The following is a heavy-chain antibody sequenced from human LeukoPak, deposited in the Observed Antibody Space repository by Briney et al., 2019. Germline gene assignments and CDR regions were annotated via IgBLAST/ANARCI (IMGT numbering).Heavy chain of an antibody. D-gene: IGHD1-14*01. CDR1: GYTFSYFG. Sequence: GASVKVSCKASGYTFSYFGPNWVRQAPGQGLEWMGLISAYNGNTNYAQKSEGRLSLTTDTATSTVYMELRNLTSDDTAVYFCARGPDAASGLANFDYWGQGTLITVSS. CDR3: ARGPDAASGLANFDY. CDR2: ISAYNGNT. V-gene: IGHV1-18*01. J-gene: IGHJ4*02.